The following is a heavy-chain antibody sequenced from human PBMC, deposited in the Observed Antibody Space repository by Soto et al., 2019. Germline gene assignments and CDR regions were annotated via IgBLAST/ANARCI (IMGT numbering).Heavy chain of an antibody. J-gene: IGHJ6*02. V-gene: IGHV1-69*04. CDR1: GGTFSSYT. Sequence: SVKVSCKASGGTFSSYTISWVRQAPGQGLEWMGRIIPILGIANYAQKFQGRVTIAADKSTSTAYMELSSLRSEDTAVYYCARDGPGYCSGGSCPKFGMDVWGQGTTVTVSS. CDR3: ARDGPGYCSGGSCPKFGMDV. CDR2: IIPILGIA. D-gene: IGHD2-15*01.